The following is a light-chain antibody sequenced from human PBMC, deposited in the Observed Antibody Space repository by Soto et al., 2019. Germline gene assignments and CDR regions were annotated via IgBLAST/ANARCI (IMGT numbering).Light chain of an antibody. J-gene: IGKJ4*01. V-gene: IGKV3-20*01. CDR1: QSVSSSY. CDR3: QQYGSSPPT. CDR2: GAS. Sequence: EIVFTQSPGTLSFSPGERATLSCRASQSVSSSYLAWYQQKPGQAPRLLIYGASSRATGIPDRFSGSGSGTDFTLIISRLEPEDFAVYYCQQYGSSPPTLGGGTKVDIK.